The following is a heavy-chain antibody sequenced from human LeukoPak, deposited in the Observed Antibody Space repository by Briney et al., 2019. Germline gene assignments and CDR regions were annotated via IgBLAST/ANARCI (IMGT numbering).Heavy chain of an antibody. CDR1: GYTLTELS. Sequence: ASVKVSCKVSGYTLTELSMHWVRQAPGEGLEWMGGFDPEDGETIYAQKFQGRVTMTEDTSTDTAYMELSSLRSEDTAVYYCATSAITVTTFGGFDYWGQGTLVTVSS. D-gene: IGHD4-17*01. J-gene: IGHJ4*02. CDR3: ATSAITVTTFGGFDY. V-gene: IGHV1-24*01. CDR2: FDPEDGET.